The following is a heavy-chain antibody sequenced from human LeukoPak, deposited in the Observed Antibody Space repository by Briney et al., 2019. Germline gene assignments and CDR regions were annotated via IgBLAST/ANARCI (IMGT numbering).Heavy chain of an antibody. V-gene: IGHV4-59*11. CDR1: GGSISSHY. D-gene: IGHD3-3*01. CDR3: ARTATYYDFWSGYYTGYNWFDP. Sequence: SETLSLTCTVSGGSISSHYWSWIRQPPGKGLEWIGYIYYSGSTNYNLSLKSRVTISVDTSKNQFSLKLSSVTAADTAVYYCARTATYYDFWSGYYTGYNWFDPWGQGTLVTVSS. CDR2: IYYSGST. J-gene: IGHJ5*02.